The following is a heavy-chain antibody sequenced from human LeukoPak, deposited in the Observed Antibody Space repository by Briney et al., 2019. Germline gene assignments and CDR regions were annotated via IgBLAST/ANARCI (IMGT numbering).Heavy chain of an antibody. CDR1: GFSLSSHW. CDR2: VNRDGSET. Sequence: GGSLRLSCAASGFSLSSHWMTWVRQVPGRGPEWVANVNRDGSETYYLGSVKGRFTISKDNAKKSLYLQMNSLRAEDTALYHCARNNGMDVWGQGTTVIVSS. CDR3: ARNNGMDV. J-gene: IGHJ6*02. V-gene: IGHV3-7*03.